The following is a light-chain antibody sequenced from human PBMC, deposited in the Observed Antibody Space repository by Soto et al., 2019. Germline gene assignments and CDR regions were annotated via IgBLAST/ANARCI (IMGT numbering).Light chain of an antibody. CDR2: GAS. CDR1: QTVSSSY. Sequence: EILFTQSPGTLSLSPGERATLSCRASQTVSSSYLAWYQQKPGQAPRLLIYGASSRATGIPDRFSGSGSGTDFTLTISRLEPEDFAVYYCQQYGASPPLSFGGGTKVDIK. CDR3: QQYGASPPLS. V-gene: IGKV3-20*01. J-gene: IGKJ4*01.